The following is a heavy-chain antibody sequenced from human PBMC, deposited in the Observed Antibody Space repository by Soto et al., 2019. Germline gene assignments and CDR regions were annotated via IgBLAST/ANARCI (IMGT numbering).Heavy chain of an antibody. Sequence: GGSLRLSCAASGFTFSNYAMSWVRLAPGKGLEWFSSIGGSGGTYYADSVKGRFTISRDNSNNMLYLQLNSLRAEDTAMYYCAKGQGWSYYFDSWGQGTLVTV. D-gene: IGHD2-15*01. CDR1: GFTFSNYA. J-gene: IGHJ4*02. CDR2: IGGSGGT. V-gene: IGHV3-23*01. CDR3: AKGQGWSYYFDS.